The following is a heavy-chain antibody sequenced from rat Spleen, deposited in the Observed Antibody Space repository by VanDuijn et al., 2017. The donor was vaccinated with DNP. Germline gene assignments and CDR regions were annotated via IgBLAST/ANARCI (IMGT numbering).Heavy chain of an antibody. CDR2: ITYDGGTT. V-gene: IGHV5-22*01. J-gene: IGHJ2*01. Sequence: EVQLVESGGGLVQPGRSLKLSCAASGFTFSDYYLAWVRQTPTKGLEWVSSITYDGGTTYYRDSVKGRFTISRDNAKSTLYLQMNRLRSEDTATYYCARQSAIYYYGYVPTFFDYWGQGVMVAVSS. D-gene: IGHD1-12*01. CDR3: ARQSAIYYYGYVPTFFDY. CDR1: GFTFSDYY.